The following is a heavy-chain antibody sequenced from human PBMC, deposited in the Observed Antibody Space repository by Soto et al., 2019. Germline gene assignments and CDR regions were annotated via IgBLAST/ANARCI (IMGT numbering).Heavy chain of an antibody. CDR1: GGTFSSYA. CDR3: ARSAYYYDSSGYYAEY. D-gene: IGHD3-22*01. Sequence: ASVKVSCKASGGTFSSYAISWVRQAPGQGLEWMGGIIPIFGTANYAQKFQGRVTITADESTSTAYMELSSLRSEDTAVYYCARSAYYYDSSGYYAEYWGQGTRVTGSS. V-gene: IGHV1-69*13. J-gene: IGHJ4*02. CDR2: IIPIFGTA.